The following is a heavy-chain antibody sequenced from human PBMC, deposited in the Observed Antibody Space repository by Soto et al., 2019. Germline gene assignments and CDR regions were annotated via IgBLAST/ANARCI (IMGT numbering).Heavy chain of an antibody. D-gene: IGHD6-19*01. CDR3: ARGGGYSRGWSNY. V-gene: IGHV3-33*01. Sequence: QVQLVESGGGVVQPGRSLRLSCAASGFTFSSYGMHWVRQAPGKGLEWVAVIWYDGSNKYYADSVKGRFTISRDNSKNTLYLQKNSLRAEDTAVDYCARGGGYSRGWSNYWGQGTLVTVSS. CDR2: IWYDGSNK. CDR1: GFTFSSYG. J-gene: IGHJ4*02.